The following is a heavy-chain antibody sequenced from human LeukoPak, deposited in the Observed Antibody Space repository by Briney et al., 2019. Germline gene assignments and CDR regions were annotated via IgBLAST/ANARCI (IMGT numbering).Heavy chain of an antibody. Sequence: GGSLRLSCAASGFTFSSYSMNWVRQAPGKGLEWVSYISSSSSTIYYADSVKGRFTISRDNAKNSLYLQMNSLRAEDTAVYYCARKLRYCSSTSCHTDYWGQGILVTVSS. CDR2: ISSSSSTI. CDR1: GFTFSSYS. V-gene: IGHV3-48*01. CDR3: ARKLRYCSSTSCHTDY. J-gene: IGHJ4*02. D-gene: IGHD2-2*02.